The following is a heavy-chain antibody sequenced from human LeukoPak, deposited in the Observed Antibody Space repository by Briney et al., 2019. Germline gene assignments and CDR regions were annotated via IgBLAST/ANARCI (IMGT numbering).Heavy chain of an antibody. J-gene: IGHJ4*02. CDR2: ISDTGKTI. D-gene: IGHD3-3*01. CDR3: ATVHFGYFDY. V-gene: IGHV3-11*01. CDR1: GLIFSDYY. Sequence: GGSLRLSCTASGLIFSDYYMSWIRQAPGKGLEWVAYISDTGKTIYYADSVKGRFTNSRDNAKKSLYLQVDGLRAEDTAVYYCATVHFGYFDYWGRGTLVTVSS.